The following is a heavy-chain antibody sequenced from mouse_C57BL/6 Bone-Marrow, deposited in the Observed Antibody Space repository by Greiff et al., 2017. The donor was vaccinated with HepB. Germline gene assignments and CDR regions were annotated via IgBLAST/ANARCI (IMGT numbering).Heavy chain of an antibody. D-gene: IGHD1-1*01. CDR3: ARNFPYYYGSSYNYAMDY. V-gene: IGHV2-2*01. CDR2: IWSGGST. J-gene: IGHJ4*01. CDR1: GFSLTSYG. Sequence: VHLVESGPGLVQPSQSLSITCTVSGFSLTSYGVHWVRQSPGKGLEWLGVIWSGGSTDYNAAFISRLSISKDNSKSQVFFKMNSLQADDTAIYYCARNFPYYYGSSYNYAMDYWGQGTSVTVSS.